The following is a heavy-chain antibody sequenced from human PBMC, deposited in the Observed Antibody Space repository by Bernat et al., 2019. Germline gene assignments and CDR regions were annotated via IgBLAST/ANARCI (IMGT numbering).Heavy chain of an antibody. J-gene: IGHJ5*02. CDR1: GITFSSYG. Sequence: QVQLVESGGGVAQPGRSLRLSCAASGITFSSYGMHWVRQAPGKGLEWVAVIWYDGSNKYYAESGKGRFTISRDNSKNTLYLQMNSLRAEDTAVYYCARGTWYSSSWYPSSWGQGTLVTVSS. V-gene: IGHV3-33*01. CDR3: ARGTWYSSSWYPSS. D-gene: IGHD6-13*01. CDR2: IWYDGSNK.